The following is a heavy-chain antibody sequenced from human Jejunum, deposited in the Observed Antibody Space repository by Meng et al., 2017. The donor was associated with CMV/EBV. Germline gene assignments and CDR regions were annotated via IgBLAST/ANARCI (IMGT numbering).Heavy chain of an antibody. D-gene: IGHD3-10*01. CDR1: GFAVRMYA. CDR3: AKDRSGRFYYPEAFDI. Sequence: GFAVRMYAMSWVRQAPGKGLQWVSCISGSGGSTYYADSVKGRFTISRDNSKNTLYLEMNTLRAEDTGVYYCAKDRSGRFYYPEAFDIWGRGTMVTVSS. V-gene: IGHV3-23*01. CDR2: ISGSGGST. J-gene: IGHJ3*02.